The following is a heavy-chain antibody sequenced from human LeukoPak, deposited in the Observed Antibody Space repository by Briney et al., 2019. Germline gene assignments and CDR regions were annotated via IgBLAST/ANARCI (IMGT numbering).Heavy chain of an antibody. CDR3: ARSFSSSSAFDY. V-gene: IGHV3-23*01. CDR1: GFTFSSYA. CDR2: ISGSGGST. Sequence: GGSLRLSCAASGFTFSSYAMSWVRQAPGKGLEWVSAISGSGGSTYYADSAKGRFTISRDNSKNTLYLQMNSLRAEDTAVYYCARSFSSSSAFDYWGQGTLVTVSS. D-gene: IGHD6-6*01. J-gene: IGHJ4*02.